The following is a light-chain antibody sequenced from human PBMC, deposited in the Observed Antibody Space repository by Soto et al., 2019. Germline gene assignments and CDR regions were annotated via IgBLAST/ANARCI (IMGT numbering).Light chain of an antibody. V-gene: IGLV1-44*01. CDR2: SNN. CDR3: AAWDDSLNGVV. CDR1: GSNLAGYT. Sequence: QSVLTQPPSASWTPGETVTISCSGTGSNLAGYTVNWYHQVPGAAPKVLIYSNNQRPSGVPDRISGSKSGTSASLAISGLQSEDEGDYFCAAWDDSLNGVVFGGGTQLTVL. J-gene: IGLJ2*01.